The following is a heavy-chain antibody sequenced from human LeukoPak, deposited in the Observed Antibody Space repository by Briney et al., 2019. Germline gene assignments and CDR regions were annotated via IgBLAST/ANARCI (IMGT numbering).Heavy chain of an antibody. D-gene: IGHD6-19*01. CDR3: AKASRRLSDAFDI. CDR2: ITATGLHI. J-gene: IGHJ3*02. V-gene: IGHV3-21*04. Sequence: GGSLRLSCAGSGVTFSGYSMNWVRQAPGKGLEWVSAITATGLHIYYADSVKGRFTISRDNAKNSLYLQMNSLRAEDTALYYCAKASRRLSDAFDIWGQGTMVTVSS. CDR1: GVTFSGYS.